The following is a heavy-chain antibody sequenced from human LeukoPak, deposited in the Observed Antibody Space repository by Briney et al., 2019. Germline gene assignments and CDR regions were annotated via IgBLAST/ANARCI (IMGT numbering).Heavy chain of an antibody. CDR3: ASTAAAGGNWFDP. V-gene: IGHV7-4-1*02. Sequence: GASVKVSCKASGYTFTSYAMNWVRQAPGQGLEWMGWINTNTGNPTYAQGFTGRSVFSLDTSVSTAYLQISSLKAEDTAVYYCASTAAAGGNWFDPWGQGTLVTVSS. CDR2: INTNTGNP. CDR1: GYTFTSYA. D-gene: IGHD6-13*01. J-gene: IGHJ5*02.